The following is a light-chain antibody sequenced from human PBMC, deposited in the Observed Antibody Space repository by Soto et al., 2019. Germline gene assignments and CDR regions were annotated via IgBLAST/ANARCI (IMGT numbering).Light chain of an antibody. Sequence: DIQMTQSPSSLSASVGDRVTITCRASQGIRSGLGWYQQKPGKAPKRLIYTASSLQSGVPSRVSGSGSGTAFTLTISSLQPADFATYYCLQHNSYPRTFGQGTKVEIK. CDR1: QGIRSG. V-gene: IGKV1-17*01. CDR3: LQHNSYPRT. J-gene: IGKJ1*01. CDR2: TAS.